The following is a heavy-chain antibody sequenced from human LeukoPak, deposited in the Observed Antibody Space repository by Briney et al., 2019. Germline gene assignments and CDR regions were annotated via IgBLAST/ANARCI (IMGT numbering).Heavy chain of an antibody. V-gene: IGHV4-34*01. D-gene: IGHD3-10*01. Sequence: PSETLSLTCAVCGGSFSGYYWSWIRQPPGKGLEWIGEINHSGSTNYNPSLKSRVTISVDTSKNQFSLKLSSVTAADTAVYYCAISIYYGSSSDYFDYWGQGTLVTVSS. CDR1: GGSFSGYY. CDR2: INHSGST. J-gene: IGHJ4*02. CDR3: AISIYYGSSSDYFDY.